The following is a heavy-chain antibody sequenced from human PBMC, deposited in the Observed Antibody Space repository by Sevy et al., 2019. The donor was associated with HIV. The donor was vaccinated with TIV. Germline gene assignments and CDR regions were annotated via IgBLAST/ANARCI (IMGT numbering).Heavy chain of an antibody. J-gene: IGHJ4*02. V-gene: IGHV3-21*01. Sequence: GGSLRLSCAASGFTFSSYSMNWVRQAPGKGLEWVSSCSSSSSYIYYADSVKGRFTISRDNAKNSLYLQMNSLRAEDTAVYYCARDATSIAALDYWGQGTLVTVSS. CDR1: GFTFSSYS. D-gene: IGHD6-6*01. CDR2: CSSSSSYI. CDR3: ARDATSIAALDY.